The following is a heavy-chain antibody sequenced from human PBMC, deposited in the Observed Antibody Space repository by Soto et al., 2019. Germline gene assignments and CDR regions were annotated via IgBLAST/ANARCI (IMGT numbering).Heavy chain of an antibody. Sequence: QVQLVQSGAEVKKPGSSVKVSCKASGGTFSSYAISWVRQAPGQGLEWMGGIIPIFGTANYAQKFQGRVTITADEFTSTAYMELSSLRSEDRAVYYCASHGYSYGYLFDYWGQGTLVTVSS. V-gene: IGHV1-69*12. CDR3: ASHGYSYGYLFDY. CDR1: GGTFSSYA. J-gene: IGHJ4*02. D-gene: IGHD5-18*01. CDR2: IIPIFGTA.